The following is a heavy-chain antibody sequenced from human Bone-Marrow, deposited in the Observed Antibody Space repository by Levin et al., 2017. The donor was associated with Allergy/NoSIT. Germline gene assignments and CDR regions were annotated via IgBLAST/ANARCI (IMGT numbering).Heavy chain of an antibody. Sequence: PGGSRRLSCAASGITFSNAWMSWARQAPGKRMEWVGRIKSKTDGGTTEYAAPVKGRFTISRDDSKNTLYLQLNSLKTEDTAVYFCTTYSSSWYYFDYWGQGTLVTVSS. CDR2: IKSKTDGGTT. J-gene: IGHJ4*02. CDR3: TTYSSSWYYFDY. V-gene: IGHV3-15*01. D-gene: IGHD6-13*01. CDR1: GITFSNAW.